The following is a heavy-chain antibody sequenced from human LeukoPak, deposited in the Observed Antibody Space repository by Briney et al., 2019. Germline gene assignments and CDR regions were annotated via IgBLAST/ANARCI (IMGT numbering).Heavy chain of an antibody. CDR1: GFTFSSYG. V-gene: IGHV3-33*01. J-gene: IGHJ4*02. Sequence: GGSLRLSCAASGFTFSSYGMHWVRQAPGKGLEWVAVIWYDGSNKYYADSVKGRFTISRDNSKNTLYLQMNSLRAEDTAVYYCARDLTGYYGSGSYYSRIDYWGQGTLVTVSS. D-gene: IGHD3-10*01. CDR3: ARDLTGYYGSGSYYSRIDY. CDR2: IWYDGSNK.